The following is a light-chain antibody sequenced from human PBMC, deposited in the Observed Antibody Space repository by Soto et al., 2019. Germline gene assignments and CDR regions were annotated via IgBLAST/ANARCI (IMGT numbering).Light chain of an antibody. Sequence: QSALTQPASVSGSPGQSITISCTGTSNDVGGYNYVSWYQQHPGKAPKLMIYEVTNRPSGVSDRFSGSKSGNTASLTISGLQAEDEADYYCSAFTMSTTVVFGGGTKLTVI. CDR1: SNDVGGYNY. CDR3: SAFTMSTTVV. CDR2: EVT. V-gene: IGLV2-14*03. J-gene: IGLJ2*01.